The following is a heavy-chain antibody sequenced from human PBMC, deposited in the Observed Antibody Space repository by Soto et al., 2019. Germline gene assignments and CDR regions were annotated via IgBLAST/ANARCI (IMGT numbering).Heavy chain of an antibody. J-gene: IGHJ6*02. D-gene: IGHD2-15*01. CDR1: GGTFSRYT. Sequence: QVQLVQSGAGVKKPGSSVKVSCKASGGTFSRYTISWVRQAPGQGLEWMGRIIPILDIPNYAQNFQGRVTTTADQSTGPAYMELSSLRSDDTAVYYCASHFTGVLVLGASPPGGDNYGWDVWGQGTTVTVSS. CDR2: IIPILDIP. CDR3: ASHFTGVLVLGASPPGGDNYGWDV. V-gene: IGHV1-69*02.